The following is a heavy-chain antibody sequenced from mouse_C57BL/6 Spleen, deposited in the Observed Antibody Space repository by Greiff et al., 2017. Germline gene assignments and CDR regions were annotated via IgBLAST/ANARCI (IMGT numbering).Heavy chain of an antibody. D-gene: IGHD1-1*01. J-gene: IGHJ4*01. CDR1: GYAFTSSW. V-gene: IGHV1-82*01. CDR2: IYPGDGDT. CDR3: ARSTVVAKNAMDY. Sequence: VQLQQSGPELVKPGASVKISCKASGYAFTSSWMNWVKQRPGKGLEWIGRIYPGDGDTNYNGKFKGKATLTADKSSSTAYMQLSSLTSEDSAVYFCARSTVVAKNAMDYWGQGTSVTVSS.